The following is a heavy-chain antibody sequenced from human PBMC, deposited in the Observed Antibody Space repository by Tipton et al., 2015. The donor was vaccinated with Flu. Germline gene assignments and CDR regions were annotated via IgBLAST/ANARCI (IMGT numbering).Heavy chain of an antibody. CDR1: GASITTISDY. V-gene: IGHV4-39*01. J-gene: IGHJ4*02. Sequence: TLSLTCTVSGASITTISDYWGWIRQPPGKGLEWIGTIHYSGSTSYNPSLKSRVTISIDTSKNQFSLKLSSVTAADTAVFYCATRRTGSYSDYWGQGTLVTVPS. D-gene: IGHD3/OR15-3a*01. CDR3: ATRRTGSYSDY. CDR2: IHYSGST.